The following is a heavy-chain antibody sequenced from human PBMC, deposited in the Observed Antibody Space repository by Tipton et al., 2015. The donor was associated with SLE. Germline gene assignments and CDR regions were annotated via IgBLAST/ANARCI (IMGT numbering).Heavy chain of an antibody. J-gene: IGHJ4*02. D-gene: IGHD4-11*01. Sequence: QLVQSGAEVKPPGASVKVSCRASGYTFNAYYLHWVRQAPGIGLEWMGRINPHSGGTDFAQKFQGRVSMTRDTSISTAYMELSRLRSDGTAVYYCARFDYSNSISDYWGQGTLVTVSS. V-gene: IGHV1-2*06. CDR2: INPHSGGT. CDR3: ARFDYSNSISDY. CDR1: GYTFNAYY.